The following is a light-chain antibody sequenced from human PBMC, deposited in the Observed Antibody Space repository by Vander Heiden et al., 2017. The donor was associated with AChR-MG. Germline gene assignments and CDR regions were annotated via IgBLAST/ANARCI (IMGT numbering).Light chain of an antibody. CDR1: QSIGSY. Sequence: EIVLTQSPATLSLSPGERATLSCRASQSIGSYLGWYQQKPGQPPRLLTYEASNRATDIPARFSGSGSGTDFTLTISSLEPEDFAVYYCLQRSRWPRTFGPGTKVEIK. CDR3: LQRSRWPRT. V-gene: IGKV3-11*01. J-gene: IGKJ4*02. CDR2: EAS.